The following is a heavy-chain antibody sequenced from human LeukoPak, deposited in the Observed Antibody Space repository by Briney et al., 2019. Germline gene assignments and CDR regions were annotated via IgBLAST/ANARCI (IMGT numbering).Heavy chain of an antibody. D-gene: IGHD4-17*01. Sequence: SVKVSCTASGGTFSSYAISWVRQAPGQGLEWMGRIIPILGIANYAQKFQGRVTITADKSTSTAYMELRSLRSDDTAVYYCARDYGDYVYYYYGMDVWGQGTTVTVSS. CDR2: IIPILGIA. V-gene: IGHV1-69*04. J-gene: IGHJ6*02. CDR1: GGTFSSYA. CDR3: ARDYGDYVYYYYGMDV.